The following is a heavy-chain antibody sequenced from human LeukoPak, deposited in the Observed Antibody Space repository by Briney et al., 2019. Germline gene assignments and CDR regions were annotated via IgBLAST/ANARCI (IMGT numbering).Heavy chain of an antibody. V-gene: IGHV3-23*01. J-gene: IGHJ4*02. CDR3: AKGGSITMIVVVPINDY. D-gene: IGHD3-22*01. Sequence: GGSLRLSCAASGFTFSSYAMSWARQAPGRGLEWVAAISGSGGSTYYADSVKGRFTISRDNSKNTLYLQMNSLRAEDAAVYYCAKGGSITMIVVVPINDYWGQGTLVTVSS. CDR1: GFTFSSYA. CDR2: ISGSGGST.